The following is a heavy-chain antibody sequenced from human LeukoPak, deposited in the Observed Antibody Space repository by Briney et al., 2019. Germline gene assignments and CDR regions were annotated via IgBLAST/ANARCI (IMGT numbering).Heavy chain of an antibody. CDR3: AKDWYYYGSGIDY. D-gene: IGHD3-10*01. CDR1: GFTFSSYG. J-gene: IGHJ4*02. V-gene: IGHV3-30*02. CDR2: IRYEGSNK. Sequence: PGGSLRLSCAASGFTFSSYGMHWVRQAPGKGLEWVAFIRYEGSNKYYADSVKGRFTISRDNSKNTLYLQMNSLRAEDTAVYYCAKDWYYYGSGIDYWGQGTLVTVSS.